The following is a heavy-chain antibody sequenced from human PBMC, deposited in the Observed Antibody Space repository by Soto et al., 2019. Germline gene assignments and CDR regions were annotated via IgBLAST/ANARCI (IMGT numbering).Heavy chain of an antibody. D-gene: IGHD3-10*01. Sequence: SVKVSCKASGGTFSSYAISWVRQAPGQGLEWMGGIIPIFGTANYAQKFQGRVTITADESTSTAYMELSSLRSEDTAVYYCARVNYYGSGRAPSYGMDFWGQGTTVTVSS. CDR3: ARVNYYGSGRAPSYGMDF. V-gene: IGHV1-69*13. CDR1: GGTFSSYA. J-gene: IGHJ6*02. CDR2: IIPIFGTA.